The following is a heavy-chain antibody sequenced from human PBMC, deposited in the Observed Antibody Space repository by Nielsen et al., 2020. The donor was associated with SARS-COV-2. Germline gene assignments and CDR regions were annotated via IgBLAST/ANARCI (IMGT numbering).Heavy chain of an antibody. J-gene: IGHJ2*01. CDR2: IRYDGSNK. Sequence: GGSLRLSCAASGFTFSSYGMHWVRQAPGKGLEWVAFIRYDGSNKYYADSVKGRFTISRDNSKNTLYLQMNSLRAEDTALYYCAKDTSSSSPNWYFDLWGRGTLVTVSS. CDR1: GFTFSSYG. D-gene: IGHD6-13*01. CDR3: AKDTSSSSPNWYFDL. V-gene: IGHV3-30*02.